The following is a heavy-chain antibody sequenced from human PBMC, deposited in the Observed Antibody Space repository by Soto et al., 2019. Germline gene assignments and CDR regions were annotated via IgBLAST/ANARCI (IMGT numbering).Heavy chain of an antibody. Sequence: PGGSLRLSCAASGFTFSSYGMHWVRQAPGKGLEWVAVIWYDGSNKYYADSVKGRFTISRDNSKNTLYLQMNSLRAEDTAVYYCARDPIWHRVAYYFDHWGQGTLVTVSS. CDR2: IWYDGSNK. V-gene: IGHV3-33*01. D-gene: IGHD3-3*01. J-gene: IGHJ4*02. CDR3: ARDPIWHRVAYYFDH. CDR1: GFTFSSYG.